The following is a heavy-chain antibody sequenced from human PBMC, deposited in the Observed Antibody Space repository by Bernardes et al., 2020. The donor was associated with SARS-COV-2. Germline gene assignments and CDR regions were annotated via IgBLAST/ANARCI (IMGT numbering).Heavy chain of an antibody. CDR3: ATLATTVEKTWSY. J-gene: IGHJ4*02. Sequence: SVKVSCMAFGFPFTASAVQWVRQARGQRLEWIGWIVVGAGNTKYAQKFQERVTITRDMSTSTVYMELSSLRSEDTAMYYCATLATTVEKTWSYWGQGTLVTVSS. CDR2: IVVGAGNT. CDR1: GFPFTASA. D-gene: IGHD4-17*01. V-gene: IGHV1-58*01.